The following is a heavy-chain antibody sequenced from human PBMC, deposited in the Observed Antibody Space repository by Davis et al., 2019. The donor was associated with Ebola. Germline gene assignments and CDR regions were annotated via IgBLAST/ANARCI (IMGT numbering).Heavy chain of an antibody. CDR1: GDSVSSHSAA. CDR3: AGITMIRGNMYYYYGMDV. J-gene: IGHJ6*04. V-gene: IGHV6-1*01. Sequence: SQTLSLTCSIPGDSVSSHSAAWNWIRQSPSRGLEWLGRTYYRSKWYHDYAESVKSRIIISPDTSKNQFSLQRNSVTPEDTAVYYCAGITMIRGNMYYYYGMDVWGKGTTVTVSS. D-gene: IGHD3-10*01. CDR2: TYYRSKWYH.